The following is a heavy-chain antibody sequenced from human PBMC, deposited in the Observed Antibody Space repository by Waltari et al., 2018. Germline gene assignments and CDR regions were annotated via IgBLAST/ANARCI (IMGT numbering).Heavy chain of an antibody. J-gene: IGHJ4*02. D-gene: IGHD4-17*01. Sequence: EVQLVESGGGLVQPGRSLRLSCTASGFTFGDYAMSWVRQAPGKGLEWVGFIRSKAYGGTTEYAASVKGRFTSSRDDSKSIAYLQMNSLKTEDTAVYYCTRAGDGDYFEDYWGQGTLVTVSS. CDR2: IRSKAYGGTT. CDR3: TRAGDGDYFEDY. CDR1: GFTFGDYA. V-gene: IGHV3-49*04.